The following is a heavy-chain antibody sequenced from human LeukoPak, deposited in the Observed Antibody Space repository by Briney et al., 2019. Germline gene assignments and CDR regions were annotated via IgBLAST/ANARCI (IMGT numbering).Heavy chain of an antibody. CDR2: ISSSSSSYI. CDR1: GFTFSSYS. Sequence: GGSLRLSCAASGFTFSSYSMTWVRQAPGKGLEWVSSISSSSSSYIYYADSVKGRFTISRDNTKNSLYLQMNSLRAEDTAVFYCASLNGPYGSGSYYSEGFDYWGQGTLVTVSS. CDR3: ASLNGPYGSGSYYSEGFDY. D-gene: IGHD3-10*01. V-gene: IGHV3-21*01. J-gene: IGHJ4*02.